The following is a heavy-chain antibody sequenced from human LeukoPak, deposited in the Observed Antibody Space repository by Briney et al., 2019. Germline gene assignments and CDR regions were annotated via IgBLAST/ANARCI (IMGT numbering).Heavy chain of an antibody. CDR3: AKSGQVARGEDCFDP. V-gene: IGHV3-23*01. CDR1: GFTFSSYA. Sequence: PPGGSLRLSCADSGFTFSSYAMNWVRQAPGKGLEWVSGSGGSGVSTYYADSVKGRFSISRDNSKNTLYLQMNSLRAEDTAVYYCAKSGQVARGEDCFDPWGQGTLVTVSS. J-gene: IGHJ5*02. D-gene: IGHD3-16*01. CDR2: SGGSGVST.